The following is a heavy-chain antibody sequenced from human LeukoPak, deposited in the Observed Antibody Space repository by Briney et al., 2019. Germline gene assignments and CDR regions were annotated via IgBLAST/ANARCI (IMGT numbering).Heavy chain of an antibody. V-gene: IGHV4-39*07. J-gene: IGHJ4*02. CDR1: GGSISSSSYY. Sequence: SETLSLTCTVSGGSISSSSYYWGWIRQPPGKGLEWIGSIYYSGSTYYNPSLKSRVTISVDTSKNQFSLKLSSVTAADTAVYYCANKVYCSTTSCYHAGYWGQGTLVTVSS. CDR2: IYYSGST. D-gene: IGHD2-2*01. CDR3: ANKVYCSTTSCYHAGY.